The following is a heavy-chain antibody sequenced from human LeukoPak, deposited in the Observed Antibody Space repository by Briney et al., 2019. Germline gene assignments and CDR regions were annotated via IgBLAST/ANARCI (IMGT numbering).Heavy chain of an antibody. V-gene: IGHV3-23*01. D-gene: IGHD3-3*01. CDR1: GFTFSTYV. CDR3: ASGPPFLKYFEY. Sequence: PGGSLRLSCAASGFTFSTYVMNWFRQAPGKGLEWVSTISVGAEYIFYADSVKGRFTISRDDSNNARYLQMHSLRAEDTALYYCASGPPFLKYFEYWGQGTLVTVSS. CDR2: ISVGAEYI. J-gene: IGHJ4*02.